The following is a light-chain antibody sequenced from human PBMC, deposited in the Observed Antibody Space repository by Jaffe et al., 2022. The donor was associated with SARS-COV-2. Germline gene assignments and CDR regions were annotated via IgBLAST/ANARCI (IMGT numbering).Light chain of an antibody. V-gene: IGLV2-23*01. CDR3: CSYAGSSTWV. CDR2: EGS. Sequence: QSALTQPASVSGSPGQSITISCTGTSSDVGSYNLVSWYQQYPGKAPKLMIYEGSKRPSGVSNRFSGSKSGNTASLTISGLQAEDEGDYFCCSYAGSSTWVFGGGTKVTVL. CDR1: SSDVGSYNL. J-gene: IGLJ3*02.